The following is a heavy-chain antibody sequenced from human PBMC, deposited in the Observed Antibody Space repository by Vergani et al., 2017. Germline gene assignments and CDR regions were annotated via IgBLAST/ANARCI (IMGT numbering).Heavy chain of an antibody. CDR3: AGTGGELLEGFDY. Sequence: QGQLVQSGAEVRKPGASVKVACKASGGTFSSYAISWVRQAPGQGREWRGGIIPIFGTANYAQKFQGRVTITADESTSTAYMELSSLRSEDTAVYYCAGTGGELLEGFDYWGQGTLVTVSS. D-gene: IGHD1-26*01. J-gene: IGHJ4*02. V-gene: IGHV1-69*01. CDR1: GGTFSSYA. CDR2: IIPIFGTA.